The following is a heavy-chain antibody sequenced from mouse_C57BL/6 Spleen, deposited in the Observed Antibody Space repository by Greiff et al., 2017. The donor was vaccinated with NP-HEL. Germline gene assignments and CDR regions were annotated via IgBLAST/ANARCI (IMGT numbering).Heavy chain of an antibody. D-gene: IGHD2-3*01. J-gene: IGHJ4*01. CDR3: VIRDGSYTYAMDY. V-gene: IGHV10-1*01. CDR1: GFSFNTYA. Sequence: EVQLVESGGGLVQPKGSLKLSCAASGFSFNTYAMNWVRQAPGKGLEWVARIRSKSNNYATYYAVSVKDRFTISRDASESMLYLHMTHLKSEDTAMYYCVIRDGSYTYAMDYWGQGPSVTVSS. CDR2: IRSKSNNYAT.